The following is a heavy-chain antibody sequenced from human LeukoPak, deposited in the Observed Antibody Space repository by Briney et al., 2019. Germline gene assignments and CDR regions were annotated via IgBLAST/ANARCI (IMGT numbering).Heavy chain of an antibody. Sequence: ASVKVSCKASGYTFTSYAMHWVRQAPGQRLEWMGWINAGNGNTKYSQKFQGRVTITRDTSASTAYMELNSLRSEDTAVYYCARAPVTTPWFDPWGQGTLVTVSS. CDR3: ARAPVTTPWFDP. D-gene: IGHD4-17*01. V-gene: IGHV1-3*01. CDR2: INAGNGNT. CDR1: GYTFTSYA. J-gene: IGHJ5*02.